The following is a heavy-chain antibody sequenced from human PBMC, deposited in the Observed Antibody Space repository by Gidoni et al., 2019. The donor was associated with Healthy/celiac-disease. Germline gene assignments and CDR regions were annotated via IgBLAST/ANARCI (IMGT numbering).Heavy chain of an antibody. CDR1: GFPFSSYG. Sequence: QVQLVESGGGVVQPGRSLRLSCAASGFPFSSYGMHWVRQAPGKGLEWVAVIWYDGSNKYYADSVKGRFTISRDNSKNTLYLQMNSLRAEDTAVYYCARGAGDYGQKVFDYWGQGTLVTVSS. CDR2: IWYDGSNK. CDR3: ARGAGDYGQKVFDY. D-gene: IGHD4-17*01. J-gene: IGHJ4*02. V-gene: IGHV3-33*08.